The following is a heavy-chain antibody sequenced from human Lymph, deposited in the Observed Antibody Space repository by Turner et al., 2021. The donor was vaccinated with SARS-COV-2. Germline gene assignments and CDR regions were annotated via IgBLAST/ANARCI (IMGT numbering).Heavy chain of an antibody. D-gene: IGHD2-2*01. V-gene: IGHV3-9*01. CDR2: INWYGGSI. Sequence: QRLDSGGAWFRRGGSLSLPFPASGFTFDDYAMQWVRQAPGKGLEWVASINWYGGSIDYADSVKGRFTISRDNPKNSLYLQMNSLRAEDTGFYYCAKDMGRTNYAYFDYWGQGTLVTVSS. CDR3: AKDMGRTNYAYFDY. CDR1: GFTFDDYA. J-gene: IGHJ4*02.